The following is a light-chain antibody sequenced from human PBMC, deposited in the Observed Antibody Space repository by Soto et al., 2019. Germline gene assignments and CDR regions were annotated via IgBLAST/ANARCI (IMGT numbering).Light chain of an antibody. CDR1: SSDVGGYNY. CDR2: EVN. V-gene: IGLV2-8*01. Sequence: QSALTQPPSASGSPGQSVTISCTGTSSDVGGYNYVSWYQQHPGKAPQLMISEVNKRPSGVPDRFSGSKSGNTASLTVSGLQAEDEADYYCSSYAGSNNWVFGGGTKVTVL. CDR3: SSYAGSNNWV. J-gene: IGLJ3*02.